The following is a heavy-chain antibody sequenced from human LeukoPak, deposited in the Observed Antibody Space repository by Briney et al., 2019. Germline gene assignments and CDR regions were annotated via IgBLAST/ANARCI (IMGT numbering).Heavy chain of an antibody. J-gene: IGHJ4*02. Sequence: PGGSLRLSCAASGFIFSNYAMTWVRQAPGRGLEWVAGISGSADSSYADSVKGRFTISRDNSKNTLYLQLNSLTGEDTAVYFCAKETGWSPLGEDDHWGQGILVGVSS. CDR2: ISGSADS. V-gene: IGHV3-23*01. D-gene: IGHD3-16*01. CDR1: GFIFSNYA. CDR3: AKETGWSPLGEDDH.